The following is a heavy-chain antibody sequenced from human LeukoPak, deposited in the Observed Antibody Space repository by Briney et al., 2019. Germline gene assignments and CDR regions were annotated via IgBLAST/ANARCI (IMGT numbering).Heavy chain of an antibody. J-gene: IGHJ4*02. CDR2: ISASETSI. V-gene: IGHV3-48*03. D-gene: IGHD6-19*01. Sequence: PGGSLRLSCAASGFTFSLYNMNWVRQAPGKGLEWVSQISASETSIKYADSVRGRFTISRDNVKNSVYLQMNSLRAEDTAIYYCVRGNLENQWLERSYWGQGTLVTVSS. CDR3: VRGNLENQWLERSY. CDR1: GFTFSLYN.